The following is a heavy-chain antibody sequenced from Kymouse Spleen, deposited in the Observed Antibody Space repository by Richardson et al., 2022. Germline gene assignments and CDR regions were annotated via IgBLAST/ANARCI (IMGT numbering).Heavy chain of an antibody. Sequence: EVQLVESGGGLVQPGGSLRLSCAASGFTFSSYDMHWVRQATGKGLEWVSAIGTAGDTYYPGSVKGRFTISRENAKNSLYLQMNSLRAGDTAVYYCAREGRITIFGVVIMGTTGAREPWSPSPQ. V-gene: IGHV3-13*01. CDR3: AREGRITIFGVVIMGTT. CDR1: GFTFSSYD. D-gene: IGHD3-3*01. J-gene: IGHJ4*02. CDR2: IGTAGDT.